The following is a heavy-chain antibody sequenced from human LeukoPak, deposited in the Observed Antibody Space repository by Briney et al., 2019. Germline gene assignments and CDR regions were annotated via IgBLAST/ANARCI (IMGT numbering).Heavy chain of an antibody. CDR1: GGSISSYY. CDR3: ARHGSGSYPFDY. Sequence: SETLSLTCTVSGGSISSYYWSWIRQPAGKGLEWIGRIYYSGSTYYNPSLKSRVTISVDTSKNQFSLKLSSVTAADTAVYYCARHGSGSYPFDYWGQGTLVTVSS. V-gene: IGHV4-59*05. J-gene: IGHJ4*02. D-gene: IGHD3-10*01. CDR2: IYYSGST.